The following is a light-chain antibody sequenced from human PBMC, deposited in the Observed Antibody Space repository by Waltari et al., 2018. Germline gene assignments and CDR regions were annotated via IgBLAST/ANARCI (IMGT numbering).Light chain of an antibody. CDR2: DAS. Sequence: EVVLTQSPATLSLSPGARATLSCRASQSVSYYLAWYQQKPGQAPRLLIYDASNRATGIPARFSGSGSGTDFTLTISSLEPEDFAVYYCQQRTNCPLTFGGGTKVEI. CDR1: QSVSYY. V-gene: IGKV3-11*01. J-gene: IGKJ4*01. CDR3: QQRTNCPLT.